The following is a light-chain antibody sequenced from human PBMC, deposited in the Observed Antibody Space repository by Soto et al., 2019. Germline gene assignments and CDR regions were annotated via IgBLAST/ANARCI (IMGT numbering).Light chain of an antibody. V-gene: IGLV2-14*01. CDR2: DVS. Sequence: QSALTQPASVSGSPGQSITISCTGTSSDVGGYNYVSWYQQHPGKAPKLMIYDVSNRPSGVSNRFSGSKSGNTASLTISGLQAEDEAAYYCISYTSSSTLYVFGTGTKLTVL. J-gene: IGLJ1*01. CDR3: ISYTSSSTLYV. CDR1: SSDVGGYNY.